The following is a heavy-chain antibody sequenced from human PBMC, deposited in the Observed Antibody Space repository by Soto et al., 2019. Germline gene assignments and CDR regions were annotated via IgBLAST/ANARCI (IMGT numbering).Heavy chain of an antibody. CDR3: ARSRNSDYVPQY. CDR2: IYYSGTT. D-gene: IGHD4-4*01. J-gene: IGHJ4*02. CDR1: GGSISSGDYY. V-gene: IGHV4-30-4*01. Sequence: QVQLQESGPGLVKPSQTLSFICTVSGGSISSGDYYWSWIRQPPGKGLEWIGYIYYSGTTYYNPSLKSRVTISVDTSKNQFSLKLSTVTAADTAVYYCARSRNSDYVPQYWGQGTLVTVSS.